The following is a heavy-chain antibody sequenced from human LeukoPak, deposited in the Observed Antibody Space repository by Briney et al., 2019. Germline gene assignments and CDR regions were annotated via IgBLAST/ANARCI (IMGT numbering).Heavy chain of an antibody. V-gene: IGHV3-7*01. Sequence: GGSLRLSCAASGFTFSSYWMSWVRQAPGKGLEWMANIKHDGSEKYYVDSAKGRFTISRDKAKNSLYLQMNSLRAEDTAVYYCARRGVRGVLYYYYYYMDVWGKGTTVTISS. CDR1: GFTFSSYW. CDR3: ARRGVRGVLYYYYYYMDV. J-gene: IGHJ6*03. CDR2: IKHDGSEK. D-gene: IGHD3-10*01.